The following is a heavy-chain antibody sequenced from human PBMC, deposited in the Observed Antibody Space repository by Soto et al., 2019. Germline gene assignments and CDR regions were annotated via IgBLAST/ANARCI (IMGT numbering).Heavy chain of an antibody. D-gene: IGHD7-27*01. CDR3: ARDLNHWGSGYYGMDV. Sequence: XGCLRLSCAASGFTFSSNGMHWVRQAPGKGLDWVAVISYDGSNKDYADSVKGRFTISRDNSKNTLYLQMNSLRAEDTAVYYCARDLNHWGSGYYGMDVWGQGTTVTVSS. V-gene: IGHV3-30*03. CDR1: GFTFSSNG. CDR2: ISYDGSNK. J-gene: IGHJ6*02.